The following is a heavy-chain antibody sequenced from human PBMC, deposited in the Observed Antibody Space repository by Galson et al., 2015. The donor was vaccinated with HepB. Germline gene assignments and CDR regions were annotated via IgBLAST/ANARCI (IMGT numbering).Heavy chain of an antibody. CDR3: ARGPRGYCSGGSCYADYYYGMDV. J-gene: IGHJ6*02. CDR1: GYTFTSYD. V-gene: IGHV1-8*01. CDR2: MNPNSGNT. D-gene: IGHD2-15*01. Sequence: SVKVSCKASGYTFTSYDINWVRQATGQGLEWMGWMNPNSGNTGYAQKFQGRVTMTRNTSISTAYMELSSLRSEDTAVYYCARGPRGYCSGGSCYADYYYGMDVWGQATTVTVSS.